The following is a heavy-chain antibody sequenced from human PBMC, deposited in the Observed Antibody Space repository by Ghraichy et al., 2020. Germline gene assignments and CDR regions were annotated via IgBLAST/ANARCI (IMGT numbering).Heavy chain of an antibody. Sequence: SETLSLTCAVYGGSFSGYYWSWIRQPPGKGLEWIGEINHSGSTNYNPSLKSRVTISVDTSKNQFSLKLSSVTAADTAVYYCARGDRYSSCPIWGQGTMVTVSS. D-gene: IGHD5-18*01. V-gene: IGHV4-34*01. CDR3: ARGDRYSSCPI. CDR1: GGSFSGYY. CDR2: INHSGST. J-gene: IGHJ3*02.